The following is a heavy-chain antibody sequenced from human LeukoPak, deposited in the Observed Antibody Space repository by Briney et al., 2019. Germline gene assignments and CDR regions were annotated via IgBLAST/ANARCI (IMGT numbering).Heavy chain of an antibody. Sequence: AGGSLRLSCAASGFTFSSYWMHWVRQAPGKGLVWVSRINSDGSSTSYADSVKGRFTISRDNAKNTLYLQMNSLRAEDTAVYYCARGGQNMIVVDPDFDYWGQGTLVTVSS. CDR2: INSDGSST. CDR3: ARGGQNMIVVDPDFDY. J-gene: IGHJ4*02. D-gene: IGHD3-22*01. CDR1: GFTFSSYW. V-gene: IGHV3-74*01.